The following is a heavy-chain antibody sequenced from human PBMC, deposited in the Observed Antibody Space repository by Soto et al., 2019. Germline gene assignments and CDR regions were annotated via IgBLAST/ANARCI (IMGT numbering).Heavy chain of an antibody. CDR3: ARDSRTASGGMDV. Sequence: PSETLSLTCTVAGTSISNGDYHWTWIRQFPGKGLEWIGAIYYSANTYYNPSLVSRLTISVDTSKNKFSLKLTSVTAADTAVYYCARDSRTASGGMDVWGQGTTVTVSS. CDR1: GTSISNGDYH. CDR2: IYYSANT. J-gene: IGHJ6*02. V-gene: IGHV4-30-4*01.